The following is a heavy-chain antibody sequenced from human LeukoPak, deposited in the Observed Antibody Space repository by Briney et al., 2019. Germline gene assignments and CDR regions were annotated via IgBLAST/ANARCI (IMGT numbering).Heavy chain of an antibody. V-gene: IGHV3-30*02. CDR1: LFTFSNCD. J-gene: IGHJ6*03. Sequence: PGGSLRLSCAASLFTFSNCDIHWVRQAPGKGLEWVAFIRYDGGVKYYADSVKGRFTISRDNSKNTLYLQMNSLRAEDTAVYYCADEWLVPPYYYYMDVWGKGTTVTVSS. CDR2: IRYDGGVK. D-gene: IGHD3-22*01. CDR3: ADEWLVPPYYYYMDV.